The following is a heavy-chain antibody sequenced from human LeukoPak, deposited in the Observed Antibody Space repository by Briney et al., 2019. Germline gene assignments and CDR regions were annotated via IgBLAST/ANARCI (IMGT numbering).Heavy chain of an antibody. CDR3: ARDRQAVYDSSGYPLWYFDY. D-gene: IGHD3-22*01. CDR1: GFTFSSYG. J-gene: IGHJ4*02. V-gene: IGHV3-33*01. Sequence: GRSLRLSCAASGFTFSSYGMPWVRQAPGKGLEWVAVIWYDGSNKYYADSVKGRFTISRDNSKNTLYLQMNSLRAEDTAVYYCARDRQAVYDSSGYPLWYFDYWGQGTLVTVSS. CDR2: IWYDGSNK.